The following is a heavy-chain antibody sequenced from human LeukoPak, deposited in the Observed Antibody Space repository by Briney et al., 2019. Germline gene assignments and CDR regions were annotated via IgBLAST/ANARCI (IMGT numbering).Heavy chain of an antibody. CDR1: GGSISSYY. V-gene: IGHV4-59*01. Sequence: SETLSLTCTVSGGSISSYYWSWIRQPPGKGLEWIGYIYYSGSTNYNPSLKSRVTISVDTSKNQFSLKLSPVTAADTAVYYCASGSGTTVITPDAFDIWGQGTMVTVSS. D-gene: IGHD4-23*01. CDR3: ASGSGTTVITPDAFDI. CDR2: IYYSGST. J-gene: IGHJ3*02.